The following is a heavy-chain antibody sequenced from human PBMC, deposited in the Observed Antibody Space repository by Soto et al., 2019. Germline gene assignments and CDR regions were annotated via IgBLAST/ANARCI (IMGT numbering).Heavy chain of an antibody. CDR2: FYYRGTT. CDR3: ARRHSNHFYDRSIYVP. Sequence: SETLSHTCSVSGGSISSSGYYWGWILQPPGMGLEWVGWFYYRGTTYSTPSLKSRVTTSVDTSKNQFSLMLSFVTAADTAVYYCARRHSNHFYDRSIYVPWGQGAQVT. V-gene: IGHV4-39*01. J-gene: IGHJ4*02. CDR1: GGSISSSGYY. D-gene: IGHD3-22*01.